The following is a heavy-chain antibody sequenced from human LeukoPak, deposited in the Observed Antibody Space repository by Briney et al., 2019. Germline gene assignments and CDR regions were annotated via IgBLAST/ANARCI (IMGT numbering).Heavy chain of an antibody. J-gene: IGHJ6*02. CDR1: GFTFSNYD. Sequence: GGSLRLSCAASGFTFSNYDMNWVRQAPGKGLEWVANIKEDGSEIYYVDVVKGRFTISRDNANNSLYLQMNSLGAEDTAVYYCARDLTPLIQLWPRSVDYNYGMDVWGQGTTVTVSS. CDR2: IKEDGSEI. V-gene: IGHV3-7*01. D-gene: IGHD5-24*01. CDR3: ARDLTPLIQLWPRSVDYNYGMDV.